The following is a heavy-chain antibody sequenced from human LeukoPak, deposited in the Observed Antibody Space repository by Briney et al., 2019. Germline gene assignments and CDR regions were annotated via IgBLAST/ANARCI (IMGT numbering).Heavy chain of an antibody. CDR1: GDTFSSYA. V-gene: IGHV1-69*05. CDR2: IIPIFGTA. CDR3: ARSYGDYAFDP. D-gene: IGHD4-17*01. J-gene: IGHJ5*02. Sequence: GSSVKVSCKASGDTFSSYALNWVRQAPGQGLEWMGGIIPIFGTANYAQKFQGRVTMTRDTSTSTVYMDLSSLRSQDTAVYYCARSYGDYAFDPWGPGTLVTVSS.